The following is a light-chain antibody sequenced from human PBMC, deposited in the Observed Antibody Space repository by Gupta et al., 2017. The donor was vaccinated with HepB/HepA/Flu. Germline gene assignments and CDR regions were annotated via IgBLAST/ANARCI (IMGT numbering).Light chain of an antibody. Sequence: DIVMTQSPLSLSVTPGEPASISCRSSRSLMFSNGFHYLDWYLQKPGQSPQLLIYLVSNRASGVPDRFSGTGSGTEFTLKISRVEAEDVGVYYCMQAREFPLTFGPGTRVEI. J-gene: IGKJ3*01. V-gene: IGKV2-28*01. CDR2: LVS. CDR1: RSLMFSNGFHY. CDR3: MQAREFPLT.